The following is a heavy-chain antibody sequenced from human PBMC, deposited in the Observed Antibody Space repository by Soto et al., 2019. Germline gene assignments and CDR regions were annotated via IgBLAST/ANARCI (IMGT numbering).Heavy chain of an antibody. J-gene: IGHJ6*02. V-gene: IGHV1-8*02. CDR1: GYTFTRYE. CDR2: TNPNSGKT. CDR3: AREKTSYGMDV. Sequence: QVQLVQSGAEVNKPGPSVRVSCKASGYTFTRYELNWLRQATGQGLEWMGWTNPNSGKTGYAQKFQGRGTMTRNTSISTAYMELSSLRSEDTAVYYCAREKTSYGMDVWGQGTTVTVSS.